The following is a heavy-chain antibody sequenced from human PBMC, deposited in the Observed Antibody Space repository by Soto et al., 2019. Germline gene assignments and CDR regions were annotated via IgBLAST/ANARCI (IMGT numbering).Heavy chain of an antibody. CDR2: IDHTGST. V-gene: IGHV4-34*01. CDR3: ARSPTLFNYVWGNSTY. Sequence: QVRLKQWGAGLLKPSETLSLTCAVFAESFGGFSWGWVRQPPGRGLEWIGEIDHTGSTDYNPSLKSRVTISVDTSKNQSSLKLRPVTAADTAVYYCARSPTLFNYVWGNSTYWGQGTLVTVSS. J-gene: IGHJ4*02. D-gene: IGHD3-16*01. CDR1: AESFGGFS.